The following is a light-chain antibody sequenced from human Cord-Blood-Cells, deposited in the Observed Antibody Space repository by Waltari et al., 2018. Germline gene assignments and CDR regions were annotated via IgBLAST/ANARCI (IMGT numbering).Light chain of an antibody. CDR3: QQYDNRPIT. J-gene: IGKJ5*01. CDR1: QDISNY. Sequence: DIQMTQSPSSLSASLGDRVTITCQASQDISNYLNWYQQKPGKAPKLLIYDASNLETGVPSRFSGSGSGTDFTFTISSLQPEDIATYYCQQYDNRPITFGQGTRLEIK. CDR2: DAS. V-gene: IGKV1-33*01.